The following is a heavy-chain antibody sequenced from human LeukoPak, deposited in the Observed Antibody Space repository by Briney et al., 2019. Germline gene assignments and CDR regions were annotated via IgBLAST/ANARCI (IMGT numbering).Heavy chain of an antibody. Sequence: SETLSLTCAVSGGSIGSPNWWSWVRQSPEKGLEWIAEIYPTGSTNYNPSLKSRVTISLDKSKNQFSLNLSSVTAADTAIYYCARYYYYYMDVWGKGTTVTVSS. CDR3: ARYYYYYMDV. V-gene: IGHV4-4*02. CDR2: IYPTGST. J-gene: IGHJ6*03. CDR1: GGSIGSPNW.